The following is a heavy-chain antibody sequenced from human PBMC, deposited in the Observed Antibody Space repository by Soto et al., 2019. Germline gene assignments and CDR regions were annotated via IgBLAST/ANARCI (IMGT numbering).Heavy chain of an antibody. CDR3: ARTVRLGIAVAGTPVNYYYGMDV. CDR1: GGTFSSYA. D-gene: IGHD6-19*01. V-gene: IGHV1-69*01. CDR2: IIPIFGTA. Sequence: QVQLVQSGAEVKKPGSSVKVSCKASGGTFSSYAISWVRQAPGQGLEWMGGIIPIFGTANYAQKFQGRVTITADESTSTAYMELSSLRSEYTAVYYCARTVRLGIAVAGTPVNYYYGMDVWGQGTTVTVSS. J-gene: IGHJ6*02.